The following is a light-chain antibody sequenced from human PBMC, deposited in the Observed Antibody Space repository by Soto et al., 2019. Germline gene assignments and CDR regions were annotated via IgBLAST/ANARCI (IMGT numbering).Light chain of an antibody. CDR3: GTWDSSLSAVV. J-gene: IGLJ2*01. CDR1: SSNIGNNY. CDR2: DNN. Sequence: QSVLTQPTSVSASPRQKVTIFCSGSSSNIGNNYVSWYQQFPGTAPKLLIYDNNKRPSGIPDRFSGSKSGTSATLDITGLQTGDEADYYCGTWDSSLSAVVFGGGTKVTVL. V-gene: IGLV1-51*01.